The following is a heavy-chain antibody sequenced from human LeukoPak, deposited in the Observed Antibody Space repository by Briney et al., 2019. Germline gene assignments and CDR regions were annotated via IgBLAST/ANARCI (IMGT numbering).Heavy chain of an antibody. CDR3: AGSDYDFWSGFRTKTHNNWFDP. J-gene: IGHJ5*02. Sequence: SETLSLTCTVSGGSISSSSYYWGWIRQPPGKGLEWIGSIYYSGSTYYNPSLKSRVTISVDTSKNQFSLKLSSVTAADTAVYYCAGSDYDFWSGFRTKTHNNWFDPWGQGTLVTVSS. CDR1: GGSISSSSYY. D-gene: IGHD3-3*01. V-gene: IGHV4-39*01. CDR2: IYYSGST.